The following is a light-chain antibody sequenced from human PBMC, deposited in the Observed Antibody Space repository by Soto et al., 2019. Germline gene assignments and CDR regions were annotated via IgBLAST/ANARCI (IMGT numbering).Light chain of an antibody. CDR2: EVS. CDR1: SSDVGGYNY. V-gene: IGLV2-8*01. Sequence: QSALTQPPSASGSPGQSVTISCTGTSSDVGGYNYVSWYQQHPGRAPKLMIYEVSKRPSGVPDRFSGSKSGNTASLNVSGLQTEDEADYYCSSYAGSNNQVFGTGTKLTVL. CDR3: SSYAGSNNQV. J-gene: IGLJ1*01.